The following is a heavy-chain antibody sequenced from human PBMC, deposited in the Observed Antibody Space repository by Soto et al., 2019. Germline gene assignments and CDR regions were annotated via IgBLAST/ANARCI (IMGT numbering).Heavy chain of an antibody. J-gene: IGHJ4*02. CDR2: IYYSGST. V-gene: IGHV4-59*08. Sequence: SETLSLTCTVSGGSISSYYWSWIRQPPGKGLEWIGYIYYSGSTNYNPSLKSRVTISVDTSKNQFSLKLSSVTAADTAVYYCARHVGRTYYDILTGYPHFDYWGQGTLVTVSS. D-gene: IGHD3-9*01. CDR3: ARHVGRTYYDILTGYPHFDY. CDR1: GGSISSYY.